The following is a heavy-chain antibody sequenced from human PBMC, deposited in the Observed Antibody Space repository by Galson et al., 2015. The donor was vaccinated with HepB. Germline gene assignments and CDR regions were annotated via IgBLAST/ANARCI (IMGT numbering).Heavy chain of an antibody. Sequence: SLRLSCAASGFTFSRYAMSWVRQAPGKGLAWVSSFSGSGGSTCYADSVKGRFTISRDNSKNTLYVQMNSLRAEDTAVYYCAKDSGRYNSGWYHFDSWGQGTLVAVSS. J-gene: IGHJ4*02. CDR2: FSGSGGST. D-gene: IGHD6-19*01. CDR1: GFTFSRYA. V-gene: IGHV3-23*01. CDR3: AKDSGRYNSGWYHFDS.